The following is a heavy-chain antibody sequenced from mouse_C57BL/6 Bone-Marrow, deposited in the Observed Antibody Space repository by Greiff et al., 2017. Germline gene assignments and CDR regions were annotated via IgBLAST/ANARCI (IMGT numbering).Heavy chain of an antibody. Sequence: DVKLQESGGDLVKPGGSLKLSCAASGFTFSSYGMSWVRQTPDKRLEWVATISRGGSYTYYPDSMKGRVTISRDNATNTLYLQMSSLKSEDTAMYYCARPNYYYGSSYLDYWGQGTTLTVSS. CDR3: ARPNYYYGSSYLDY. V-gene: IGHV5-6*02. D-gene: IGHD1-1*01. CDR2: ISRGGSYT. CDR1: GFTFSSYG. J-gene: IGHJ2*01.